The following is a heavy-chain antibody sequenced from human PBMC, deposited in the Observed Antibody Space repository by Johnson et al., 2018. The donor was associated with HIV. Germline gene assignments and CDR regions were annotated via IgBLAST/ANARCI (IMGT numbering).Heavy chain of an antibody. Sequence: VYLVESGGGVVQPGRSLRLSCAASGFTFDDYGMSWVRQAPGKGLEWVSGIDWNGGRQAYVDSVKGRFTISRDNAKNSLYMEMNSLRAEDTALYYCARQHNYDSSGQGGGLDIWGQGTMVTVSS. V-gene: IGHV3-20*04. J-gene: IGHJ3*02. CDR1: GFTFDDYG. CDR2: IDWNGGRQ. D-gene: IGHD3-22*01. CDR3: ARQHNYDSSGQGGGLDI.